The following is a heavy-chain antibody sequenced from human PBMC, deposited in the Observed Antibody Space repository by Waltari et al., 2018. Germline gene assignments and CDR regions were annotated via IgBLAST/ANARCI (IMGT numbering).Heavy chain of an antibody. Sequence: EVQLMESGGGLVQPGGSLRLSCAASGFTFSSYSMNWVRQAPGKVLEWVSSISSSSSTIYYADSVKGRFTISRDNAKNSLYLQMNSLRAEDTAVYYCARDRDSSGAFDIWGQGTMVTVSS. CDR1: GFTFSSYS. CDR3: ARDRDSSGAFDI. J-gene: IGHJ3*02. D-gene: IGHD6-6*01. V-gene: IGHV3-48*01. CDR2: ISSSSSTI.